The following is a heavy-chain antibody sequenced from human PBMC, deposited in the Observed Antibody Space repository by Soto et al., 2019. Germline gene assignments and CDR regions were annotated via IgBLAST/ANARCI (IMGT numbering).Heavy chain of an antibody. CDR1: GFTFTSSA. CDR2: IVVGSGNT. D-gene: IGHD5-12*01. V-gene: IGHV1-58*02. CDR3: ATLRLATDAFDI. J-gene: IGHJ3*02. Sequence: AASVKVSCKASGFTFTSSAMQWVRQARGQRLEWIGWIVVGSGNTNYAQKFQERVTITRDMSTDTAYMELSSLRSEDTAVYYCATLRLATDAFDIWGQGTMVTVSS.